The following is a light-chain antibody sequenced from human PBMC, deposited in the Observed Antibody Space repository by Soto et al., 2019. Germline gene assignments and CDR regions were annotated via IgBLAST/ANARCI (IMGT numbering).Light chain of an antibody. CDR2: GAS. Sequence: ESVLTQSPGTLSLSPGEKATISCRASQSVSSSYLAWYQQKPGQAPRLLIYGASSRATGIPDRFSGSGSGTDFTLTVSRLEPEDFAVYYCQQVGSSPWTFGQGTKVEIK. CDR3: QQVGSSPWT. V-gene: IGKV3-20*01. J-gene: IGKJ1*01. CDR1: QSVSSSY.